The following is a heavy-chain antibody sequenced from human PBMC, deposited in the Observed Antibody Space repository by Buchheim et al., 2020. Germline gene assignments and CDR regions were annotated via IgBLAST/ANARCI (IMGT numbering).Heavy chain of an antibody. V-gene: IGHV4-34*01. CDR1: GGSFSGYY. D-gene: IGHD3-10*01. Sequence: QVQLQQWGAGLLKPSETLSLTCAVYGGSFSGYYWSWIRQPPRKGLEWIGEINHSGSTNYNPSLQSRVTISVDTSKNQLSLKRSSVTAADTAVYYCARGLADRSGSYYSYYYYYGMDVWGQGTT. J-gene: IGHJ6*02. CDR3: ARGLADRSGSYYSYYYYYGMDV. CDR2: INHSGST.